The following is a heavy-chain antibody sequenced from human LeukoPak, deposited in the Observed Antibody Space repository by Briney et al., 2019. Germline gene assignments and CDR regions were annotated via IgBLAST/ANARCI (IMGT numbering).Heavy chain of an antibody. CDR2: INPSGGST. J-gene: IGHJ6*03. V-gene: IGHV1-46*01. D-gene: IGHD3-3*01. CDR1: GYTFTSYY. Sequence: ASVKVSCKASGYTFTSYYMHWVRQAPGQGLEWMGIINPSGGSTSYAQKFQGRVTMTRDTSTSTVYMELSSLRSEGTAVYYCARDHYDFWSGYYTGYYYYYYMDVWGKGTTVTVSS. CDR3: ARDHYDFWSGYYTGYYYYYYMDV.